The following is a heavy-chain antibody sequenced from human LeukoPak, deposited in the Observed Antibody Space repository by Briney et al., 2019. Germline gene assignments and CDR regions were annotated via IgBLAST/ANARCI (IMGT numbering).Heavy chain of an antibody. V-gene: IGHV4-31*03. CDR3: ARALRGWYPYYYGMDV. CDR1: GGSISSGGYY. CDR2: IYYSGST. D-gene: IGHD6-19*01. Sequence: SQTLSLTCTVSGGSISSGGYYWSWIRQHPGKGLEWIGYIYYSGSTNYNPSLKSRVTISVDTSKNQFSLKLSSVTAADTAVYYCARALRGWYPYYYGMDVWGQGTTVTVSS. J-gene: IGHJ6*02.